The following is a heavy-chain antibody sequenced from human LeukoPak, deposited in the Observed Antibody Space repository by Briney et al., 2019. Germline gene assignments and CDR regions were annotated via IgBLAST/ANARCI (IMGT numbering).Heavy chain of an antibody. V-gene: IGHV3-30*03. Sequence: PGGSLRLSCAASGFTFSSYGMHWVRQAPGKGLEWVAVISYDGSNKYYADSVKGRFTISRDNAKNSLYLQMNSLRAEDTAVYYRARDRISYYYGMDVWGQGTTVTVSS. J-gene: IGHJ6*02. CDR3: ARDRISYYYGMDV. CDR2: ISYDGSNK. D-gene: IGHD3-3*02. CDR1: GFTFSSYG.